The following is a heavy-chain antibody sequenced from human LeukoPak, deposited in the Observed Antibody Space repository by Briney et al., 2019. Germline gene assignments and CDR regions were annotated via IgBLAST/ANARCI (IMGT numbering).Heavy chain of an antibody. CDR1: GFTFSSHW. J-gene: IGHJ3*02. Sequence: PGGSLRLSCVASGFTFSSHWMHWVRQGPGKGLVWVSRIKSDGRSTNYADSVEGRFTISRDNAKNTLYLQMNSLRAEDTAVYYCARGGSPPEALGDTFDIWGQGTMVTVSS. V-gene: IGHV3-74*01. CDR2: IKSDGRST. D-gene: IGHD1-26*01. CDR3: ARGGSPPEALGDTFDI.